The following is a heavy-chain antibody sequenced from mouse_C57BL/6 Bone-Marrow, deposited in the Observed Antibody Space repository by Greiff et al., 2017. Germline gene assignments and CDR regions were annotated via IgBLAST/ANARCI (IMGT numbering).Heavy chain of an antibody. V-gene: IGHV1-81*01. CDR1: GYTFTSYG. J-gene: IGHJ4*01. D-gene: IGHD1-1*01. Sequence: VQRVESGAELARPGASVKLSCKASGYTFTSYGISWVKQRTGQGLEWIGEIYPRSGNTYYNEKFKGKATLTADKSSSTAYIELRSLTSEDSAVYFCARAPYYYGSSFYYAMDYWGQGTSVTVSS. CDR3: ARAPYYYGSSFYYAMDY. CDR2: IYPRSGNT.